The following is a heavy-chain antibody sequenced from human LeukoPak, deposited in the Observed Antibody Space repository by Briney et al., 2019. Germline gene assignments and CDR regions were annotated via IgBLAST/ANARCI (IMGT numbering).Heavy chain of an antibody. V-gene: IGHV4-61*02. CDR3: ARDGRDGGDV. CDR1: GSSISSGVYY. J-gene: IGHJ6*04. Sequence: SETLSLTCTVSGSSISSGVYYWSWIRQPAGKGLEWIGRIHTRGTTNYNPSLKSRVTISVDTSKNQFSLKLSSVTAADTAVYYCARDGRDGGDVWGKGTTVTISS. D-gene: IGHD5-24*01. CDR2: IHTRGTT.